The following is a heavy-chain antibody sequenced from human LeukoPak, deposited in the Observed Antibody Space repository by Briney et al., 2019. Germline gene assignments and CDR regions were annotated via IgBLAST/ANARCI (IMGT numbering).Heavy chain of an antibody. J-gene: IGHJ4*02. CDR3: AREHRLTRKHTVTTIDY. V-gene: IGHV1-18*01. CDR1: GYTFTSYG. CDR2: IGAYNGNT. Sequence: ASVKVSCKASGYTFTSYGISWVRQAPGQGLEWMGWIGAYNGNTNYAQKLQGRVTMTTDTSTSTAYMELRSLRSDDTAVYYCAREHRLTRKHTVTTIDYWGQGALVTVSS. D-gene: IGHD4-17*01.